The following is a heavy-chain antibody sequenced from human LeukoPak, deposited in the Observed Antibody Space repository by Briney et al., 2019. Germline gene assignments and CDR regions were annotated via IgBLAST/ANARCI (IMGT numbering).Heavy chain of an antibody. CDR1: GGSVSSGSYY. Sequence: PSETLSLTCTVSGGSVSSGSYYWSWIRQPPGKGLEWIGYIYYSGSTNYNPSLKSRVTISVDTSKNQFSLKLSSVTAADTAVYYCARDYYDSSGYPVPADAFDIWGQGTMVTVSS. CDR3: ARDYYDSSGYPVPADAFDI. V-gene: IGHV4-61*01. J-gene: IGHJ3*02. CDR2: IYYSGST. D-gene: IGHD3-22*01.